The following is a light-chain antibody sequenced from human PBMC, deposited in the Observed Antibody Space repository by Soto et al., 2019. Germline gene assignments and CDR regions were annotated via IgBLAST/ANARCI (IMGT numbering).Light chain of an antibody. CDR2: GAS. J-gene: IGKJ5*01. V-gene: IGKV3-15*01. Sequence: EVVMTKSPATLSVSPPARANLYCTATERVSSSLAWYQQRPGQAPRLVIYGASTRATGIPARFSGGGSGTEFTLTISRLQSEDFAVYYCQQRSNWPPLITFGQGTRLEIK. CDR3: QQRSNWPPLIT. CDR1: ERVSSS.